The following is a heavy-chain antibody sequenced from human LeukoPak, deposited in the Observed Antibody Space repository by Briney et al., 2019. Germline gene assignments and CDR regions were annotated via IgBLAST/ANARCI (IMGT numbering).Heavy chain of an antibody. Sequence: GGSLRLSCIASGFTLSSYEMSWIRQAPGKGLEWVSSVDYSGGDTHYADSVMGRFTVSRDNSKNTLYLQMNSLRAEDTAVFYCAKEIYGDPTGGRFQHWGQGTLVTVSS. J-gene: IGHJ1*01. CDR1: GFTLSSYE. CDR2: VDYSGGDT. CDR3: AKEIYGDPTGGRFQH. D-gene: IGHD4-17*01. V-gene: IGHV3-23*01.